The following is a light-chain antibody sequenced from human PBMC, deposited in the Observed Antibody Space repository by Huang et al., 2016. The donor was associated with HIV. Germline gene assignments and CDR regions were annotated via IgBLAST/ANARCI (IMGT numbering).Light chain of an antibody. V-gene: IGKV3-11*01. CDR2: DAS. CDR3: QQRSNWPLT. CDR1: QSVSSY. J-gene: IGKJ4*01. Sequence: EIVLTQSPATLSLSPGERATLSCRASQSVSSYLAWYQQQPGQAPRLLIDDASNRATGLPARFSGSCAGTDFTLTISSLAPEDFAVYYCQQRSNWPLTFGGGTKVEIK.